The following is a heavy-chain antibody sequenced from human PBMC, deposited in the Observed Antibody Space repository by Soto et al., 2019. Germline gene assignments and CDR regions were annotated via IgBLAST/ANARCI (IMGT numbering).Heavy chain of an antibody. CDR3: ARGSDSLGW. CDR2: INPYNAKT. J-gene: IGHJ4*02. V-gene: IGHV1-18*01. D-gene: IGHD6-19*01. Sequence: QVQLVQSGAEVKKPGASVKVSCKASGYTFTNYGITWVRQAPGQGLERMGWINPYNAKTNSAQKFQGRVSMTTDTSSSTASMEVLSLRSDDTAIYYCARGSDSLGWWGQGTLVTVSS. CDR1: GYTFTNYG.